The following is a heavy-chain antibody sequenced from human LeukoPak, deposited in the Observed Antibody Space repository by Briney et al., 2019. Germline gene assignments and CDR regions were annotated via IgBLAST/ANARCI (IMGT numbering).Heavy chain of an antibody. CDR2: MKQDGSEK. CDR3: ASRNWG. J-gene: IGHJ4*02. Sequence: GGSLRLSCAASGFTFSNFWMSWVRQAPGKGLEWVANMKQDGSEKYYLDSVKGRFTISRDNAKNSLYLQMNSLRAEDTAVYYCASRNWGWGQGTLVTVSS. D-gene: IGHD3-16*01. CDR1: GFTFSNFW. V-gene: IGHV3-7*02.